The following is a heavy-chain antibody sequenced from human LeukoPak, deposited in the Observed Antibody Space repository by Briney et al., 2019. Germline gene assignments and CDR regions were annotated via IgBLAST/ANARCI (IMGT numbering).Heavy chain of an antibody. Sequence: GGSLRLSCAASGFTFSSYSMNWVRQAPGKGLEWVSSISSSSSYIYYADSVKGRFTISRDNAKNSLYLQMNSLRAEDTAVYYCARGIAAAGGTGLCFDYWGQGTLVTVSS. CDR1: GFTFSSYS. V-gene: IGHV3-21*01. J-gene: IGHJ4*02. CDR2: ISSSSSYI. CDR3: ARGIAAAGGTGLCFDY. D-gene: IGHD6-13*01.